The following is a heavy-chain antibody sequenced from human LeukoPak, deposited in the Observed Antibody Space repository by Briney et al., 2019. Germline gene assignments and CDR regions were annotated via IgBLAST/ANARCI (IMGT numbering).Heavy chain of an antibody. CDR1: GGSISSYY. D-gene: IGHD1-26*01. CDR3: ARDSPFEWYLLGDSFDM. CDR2: ISYSGST. J-gene: IGHJ3*02. Sequence: SETLSLTCTVSGGSISSYYWSWIRQPPGKGLEWIGFISYSGSTTYNPSLKSRVTIAVDTSENQFSLKLSSVTAADTAVYYCARDSPFEWYLLGDSFDMWGQGTMVTVSS. V-gene: IGHV4-59*01.